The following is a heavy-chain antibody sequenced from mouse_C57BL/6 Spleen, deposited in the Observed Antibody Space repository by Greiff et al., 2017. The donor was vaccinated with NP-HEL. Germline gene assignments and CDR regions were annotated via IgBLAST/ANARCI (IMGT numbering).Heavy chain of an antibody. V-gene: IGHV1-26*01. CDR2: INPNNGGT. D-gene: IGHD3-2*02. CDR3: ARQAAQALFDY. Sequence: EVQLQQSGPELVKPGASVKISCKASGYTFTDYYMNWVKQSHGKSLEWIGDINPNNGGTSYNQKFKGKATLTVDKSSSTAYMELRSLTSEDSAVYYCARQAAQALFDYWGQGTTLTVSS. J-gene: IGHJ2*01. CDR1: GYTFTDYY.